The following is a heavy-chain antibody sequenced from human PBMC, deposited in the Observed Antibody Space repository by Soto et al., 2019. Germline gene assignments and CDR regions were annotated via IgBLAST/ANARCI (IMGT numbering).Heavy chain of an antibody. CDR2: IYYSGST. D-gene: IGHD3-10*01. CDR3: ARHTMVRGVMRVGYYYGMDV. Sequence: PSETLSLTCTVSGGSISSGGYYWSWIRQHPGKGLEWIGYIYYSGSTNYNPSLKSRVTISVDTSKNQFSLKLSSVTAADTAVYYCARHTMVRGVMRVGYYYGMDVWGQGTTVTVSS. CDR1: GGSISSGGYY. V-gene: IGHV4-31*03. J-gene: IGHJ6*02.